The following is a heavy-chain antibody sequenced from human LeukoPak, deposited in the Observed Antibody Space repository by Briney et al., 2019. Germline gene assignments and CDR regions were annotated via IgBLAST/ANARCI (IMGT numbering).Heavy chain of an antibody. CDR3: AKDLEWLQYFDY. J-gene: IGHJ4*02. D-gene: IGHD3-3*01. CDR2: IRYDGSNK. V-gene: IGHV3-30*02. Sequence: VAFIRYDGSNKYYADSVKGRFTISRDNSKNTLYLQMNSLRAEDTAVYYCAKDLEWLQYFDYWGQGTLVTVSS.